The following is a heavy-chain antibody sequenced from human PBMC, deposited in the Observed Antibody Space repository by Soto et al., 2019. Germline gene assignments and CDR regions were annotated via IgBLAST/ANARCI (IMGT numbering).Heavy chain of an antibody. V-gene: IGHV4-38-2*02. Sequence: GTLSLTCAVSGYSISSGYYWCCIRQPPGKGLEWIGSIYHSGSTYYNPSLKSRVTISVDTSKNQFSLKLSSVTAADTAVYYCARDLYYDILTGLNWFDPWGQGTQVTVS. CDR3: ARDLYYDILTGLNWFDP. D-gene: IGHD3-9*01. CDR1: GYSISSGYY. CDR2: IYHSGST. J-gene: IGHJ5*02.